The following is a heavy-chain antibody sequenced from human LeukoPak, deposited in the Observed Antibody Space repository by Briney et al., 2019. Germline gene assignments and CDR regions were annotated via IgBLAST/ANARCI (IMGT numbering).Heavy chain of an antibody. Sequence: GGSLRLSCAASGFTFSSYSMNWVRQAPGKGLEWVSSISSSSSYIYYADSVKGRFIISRDNAKNSLYLQMNSLRAEDTAVYYCARGLHYDSSGYYYWFDPWGQGTLVTVSS. D-gene: IGHD3-22*01. CDR1: GFTFSSYS. CDR3: ARGLHYDSSGYYYWFDP. CDR2: ISSSSSYI. J-gene: IGHJ5*02. V-gene: IGHV3-21*01.